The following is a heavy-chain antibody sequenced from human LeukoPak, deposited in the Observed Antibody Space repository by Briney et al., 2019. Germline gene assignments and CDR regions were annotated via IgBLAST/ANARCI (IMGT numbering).Heavy chain of an antibody. CDR3: AKDLGLCGGDCYYSGY. CDR2: ISSNGGST. J-gene: IGHJ4*02. Sequence: GGSLRLSCAASGFTFSSYAMHWVRQAPGKGLEYVSAISSNGGSTYYANSVKGRFTISRDNSKNTLYLQMNSLRAEDTAVYYCAKDLGLCGGDCYYSGYWGQGTLVTVSS. CDR1: GFTFSSYA. V-gene: IGHV3-64*01. D-gene: IGHD2-21*02.